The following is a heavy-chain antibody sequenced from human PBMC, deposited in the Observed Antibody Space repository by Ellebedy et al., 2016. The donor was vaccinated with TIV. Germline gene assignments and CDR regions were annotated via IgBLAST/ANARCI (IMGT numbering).Heavy chain of an antibody. CDR1: GGSISSGDYY. Sequence: MPSETLSLTCSVSGGSISSGDYYWSWIRQPPGKGVEWMGYIYYRGGTYYIPSLKSRITISVDTSKNQFSLKLSSVTAADTAVYYCARVVRHYDSSGYYSYHFDYWGQGTLVTVSS. D-gene: IGHD3-22*01. V-gene: IGHV4-30-4*01. J-gene: IGHJ4*02. CDR2: IYYRGGT. CDR3: ARVVRHYDSSGYYSYHFDY.